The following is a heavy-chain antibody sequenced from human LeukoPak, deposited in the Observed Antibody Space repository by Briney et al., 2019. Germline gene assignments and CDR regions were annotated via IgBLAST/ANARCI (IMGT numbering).Heavy chain of an antibody. CDR3: ANTYYDTSGYHYLDY. Sequence: GRSLRLSCAASGFTFSAYSMHWVRQAPGKGLGWVAVISSDGSNKYYADSVKGRFTISRDNSKNTLYLQMNSPRAEDTAVYYCANTYYDTSGYHYLDYWGQGTLVTVSS. CDR1: GFTFSAYS. V-gene: IGHV3-30-3*01. CDR2: ISSDGSNK. J-gene: IGHJ4*02. D-gene: IGHD3-22*01.